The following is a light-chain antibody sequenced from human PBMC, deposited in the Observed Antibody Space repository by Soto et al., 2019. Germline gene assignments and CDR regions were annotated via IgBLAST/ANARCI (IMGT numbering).Light chain of an antibody. J-gene: IGKJ4*01. V-gene: IGKV1-33*01. CDR2: DAS. Sequence: DIQMTQSPSSLSASVGDRVTITCQASQDISNYLNWYEQKPGKAPKLLIYDASNLETGVPSGFSGSGSGTDFIFTISNLQPEDIATYYCQQYDNLLTFGGGTKVDIK. CDR1: QDISNY. CDR3: QQYDNLLT.